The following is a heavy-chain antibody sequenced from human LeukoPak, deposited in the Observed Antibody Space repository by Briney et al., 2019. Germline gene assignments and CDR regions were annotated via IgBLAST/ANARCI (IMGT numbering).Heavy chain of an antibody. J-gene: IGHJ4*02. Sequence: SETLSLTCTVSGGSVSSGSYYWSWVRQPPGKGLEWIGYIYYSGSTKYNPSLKSRVTISVDTSKNQFSLRLSSVTAADTAVYYCARDHRYAEDIVVVVAATMTPRTFDYWGQGTLVTVSS. V-gene: IGHV4-61*01. CDR3: ARDHRYAEDIVVVVAATMTPRTFDY. D-gene: IGHD2-15*01. CDR1: GGSVSSGSYY. CDR2: IYYSGST.